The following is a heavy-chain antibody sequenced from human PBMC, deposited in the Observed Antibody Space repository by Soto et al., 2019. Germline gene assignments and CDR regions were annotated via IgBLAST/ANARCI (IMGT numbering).Heavy chain of an antibody. CDR3: AKDFGLGYFDWLLCLFDY. D-gene: IGHD3-9*01. J-gene: IGHJ4*02. Sequence: EVQLLESGGGLVQPGGSLRLSCAASGFTFSSYAMSWVRQAPGKGLEWVSAISGSGGSTYYADSVKGRFTISRDNSKNTLYLQMNSLCAEDTAVYYCAKDFGLGYFDWLLCLFDYWGQGTLVTVSS. V-gene: IGHV3-23*01. CDR1: GFTFSSYA. CDR2: ISGSGGST.